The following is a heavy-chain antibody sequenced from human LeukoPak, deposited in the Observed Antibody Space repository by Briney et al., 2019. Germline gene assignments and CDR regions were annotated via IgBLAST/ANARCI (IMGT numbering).Heavy chain of an antibody. CDR3: AKDIGGGSSSIL. Sequence: GGSLRLSCAASGFTFDDYAMHWLRQAPGKGLEWVSIISGDGGSTHYADSVKGRFTISRDNSKNSLYLQRNSLRTEDTALYYCAKDIGGGSSSILWGQGTLVTVSS. CDR2: ISGDGGST. CDR1: GFTFDDYA. J-gene: IGHJ4*02. D-gene: IGHD6-6*01. V-gene: IGHV3-43*02.